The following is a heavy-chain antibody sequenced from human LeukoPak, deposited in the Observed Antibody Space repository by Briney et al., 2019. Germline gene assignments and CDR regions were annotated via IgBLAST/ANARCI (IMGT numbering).Heavy chain of an antibody. CDR1: GYTFNTYW. V-gene: IGHV5-51*01. Sequence: GESLKISCKGSGYTFNTYWIGWVRHKPGEGLEWMGFVYPADADIRYSPSFEGQVTISVDKSITTAYLHWSSLKASDTAMYYCVRGGVSPAYYYYYMDVWGKGTTVIVSS. CDR3: VRGGVSPAYYYYYMDV. J-gene: IGHJ6*03. CDR2: VYPADADI.